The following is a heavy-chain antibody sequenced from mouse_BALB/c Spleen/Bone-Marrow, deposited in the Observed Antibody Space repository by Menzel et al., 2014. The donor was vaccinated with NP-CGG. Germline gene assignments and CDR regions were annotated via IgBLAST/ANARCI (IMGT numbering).Heavy chain of an antibody. J-gene: IGHJ2*01. Sequence: VKVVESGAELVRPGSSVKLSCKASGYAFSSYWMNWVKQRPGQGLEWIGQIYPGDSDTDYNGKFKGKATLTADKSSNTAYMQLTSLTAEDSAVYFCARGGISVDYWGQGTTLTVSS. V-gene: IGHV1-80*01. CDR2: IYPGDSDT. CDR3: ARGGISVDY. CDR1: GYAFSSYW.